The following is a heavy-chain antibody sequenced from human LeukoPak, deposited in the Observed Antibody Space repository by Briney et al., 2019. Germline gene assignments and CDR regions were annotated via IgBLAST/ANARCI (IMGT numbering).Heavy chain of an antibody. J-gene: IGHJ6*03. D-gene: IGHD5-24*01. CDR3: AGMGHYYYMDV. CDR1: GFTFSSYD. Sequence: GGSLRLSCAASGFTFSSYDMHWVRQATGKGLEWVSAIGTAGDTYYPGSVKGRFTISRENAKNSLYLQMNSLRAGDTAVYYCAGMGHYYYMDVWGKGTTVTVSS. CDR2: IGTAGDT. V-gene: IGHV3-13*01.